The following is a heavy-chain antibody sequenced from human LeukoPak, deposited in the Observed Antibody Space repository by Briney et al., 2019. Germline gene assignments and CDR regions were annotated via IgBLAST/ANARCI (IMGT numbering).Heavy chain of an antibody. J-gene: IGHJ4*02. CDR1: GFTVSSNY. Sequence: GGSLRLSCAASGFTVSSNYVSWVRQAPGKGLEWVSSISSSSDYIYYADSVKGRFTISRDNARNTVYLHMNSLRAEDTAVFYCARADQGPLDYWGQGTLVTVSS. CDR2: ISSSSDYI. CDR3: ARADQGPLDY. V-gene: IGHV3-21*01. D-gene: IGHD2-2*01.